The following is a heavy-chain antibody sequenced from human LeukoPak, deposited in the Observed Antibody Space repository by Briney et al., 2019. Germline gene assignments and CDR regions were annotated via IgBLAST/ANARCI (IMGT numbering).Heavy chain of an antibody. Sequence: GGSLRLSCAASGFTFSSNSMNWVRQAPGKGLEWVSYISSGSGTIYYADSVKGRFTISRDNAKNSLYLQMNSLRAEDAAVYFCAKAPVTSCRGAYCYPFDSWGQGTLVTVSS. J-gene: IGHJ4*02. CDR2: ISSGSGTI. V-gene: IGHV3-48*01. CDR1: GFTFSSNS. CDR3: AKAPVTSCRGAYCYPFDS. D-gene: IGHD2-21*01.